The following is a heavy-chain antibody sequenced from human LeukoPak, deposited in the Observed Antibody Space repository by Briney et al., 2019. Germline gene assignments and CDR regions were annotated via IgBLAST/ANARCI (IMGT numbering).Heavy chain of an antibody. D-gene: IGHD3-9*01. CDR1: GGSISSGGYS. CDR2: IYHSGST. V-gene: IGHV4-30-2*01. Sequence: PSETLSPTCAVSGGSISSGGYSWSWIRQPPGKGLEWIGYIYHSGSTYYNPSLKSRVTISVDRSKNQFSLKLSSVTAADTAVYYCARTHYDILTESAIGHFDYWGQGTLVTVSS. CDR3: ARTHYDILTESAIGHFDY. J-gene: IGHJ4*02.